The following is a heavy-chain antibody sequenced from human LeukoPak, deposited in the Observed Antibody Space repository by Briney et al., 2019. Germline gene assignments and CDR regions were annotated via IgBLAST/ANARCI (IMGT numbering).Heavy chain of an antibody. V-gene: IGHV4-59*12. CDR1: GGSFSGYY. D-gene: IGHD3-10*01. J-gene: IGHJ5*02. CDR3: ARTYGSGSYYSQYRGRNWFDP. CDR2: IYYSGST. Sequence: SETLSLTCAVYGGSFSGYYWSWIRQPPGKGLEWIGYIYYSGSTNYNPSLKSRVTISVDTSKNQFSLKLSSVTAADTAVYYCARTYGSGSYYSQYRGRNWFDPWGQGTLVTVSS.